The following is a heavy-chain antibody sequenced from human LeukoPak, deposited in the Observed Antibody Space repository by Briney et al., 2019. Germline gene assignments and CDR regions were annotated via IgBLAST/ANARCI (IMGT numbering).Heavy chain of an antibody. D-gene: IGHD2-15*01. J-gene: IGHJ5*02. Sequence: SETLSLTCSVSGGSISIYYWTWIRQIPGKGLEWIGYIYYTGTTNYNPLFESRATISVDTSKNQFSLKLSSVTAADTAVYYCARDRYCSGGSCYPEWWFDPWGQGTLVTVSS. CDR1: GGSISIYY. CDR2: IYYTGTT. V-gene: IGHV4-59*12. CDR3: ARDRYCSGGSCYPEWWFDP.